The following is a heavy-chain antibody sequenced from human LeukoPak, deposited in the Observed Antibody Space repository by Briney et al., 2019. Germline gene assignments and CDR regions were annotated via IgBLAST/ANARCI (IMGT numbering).Heavy chain of an antibody. J-gene: IGHJ6*04. CDR2: ISSSSSV. CDR1: GFTFDDYS. V-gene: IGHV3-69-1*01. CDR3: VKVGG. Sequence: GGSLRLSCAASGFTFDDYSMHWVRQAPGKGLEWISYISSSSSVYYADSVKGRFTISRDNTKNSLYLQMSSLRAEDTAVYYCVKVGGWGKGTTVTVSS.